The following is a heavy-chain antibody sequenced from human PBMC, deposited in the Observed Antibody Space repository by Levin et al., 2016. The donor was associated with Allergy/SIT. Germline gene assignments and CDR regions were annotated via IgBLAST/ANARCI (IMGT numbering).Heavy chain of an antibody. D-gene: IGHD3-3*01. CDR1: GGSINSTNW. CDR2: IYHSGST. Sequence: SETLSLTCAVSGGSINSTNWWSWVRQSPGKGLEWIGEIYHSGSTNYNPSLKSRVTISIDKSKNQISLKLNSVTAADTAVYHCARGPAWTNDFWSGYYFDYWGQGTLVTVSS. J-gene: IGHJ4*02. CDR3: ARGPAWTNDFWSGYYFDY. V-gene: IGHV4-4*02.